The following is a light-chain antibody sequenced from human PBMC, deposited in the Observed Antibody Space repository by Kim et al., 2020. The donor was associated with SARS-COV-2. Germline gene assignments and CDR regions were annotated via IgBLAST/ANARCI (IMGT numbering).Light chain of an antibody. V-gene: IGLV6-57*04. CDR2: EDN. Sequence: NFMLTQPHSVSASPGKTITISCTRSSGSIASTYLQWYQQRPGSAPTTVIYEDNRRPSGVPDRFSGSIDSSSNSASLTISGLRTEDEADYYCQSYDNNNWVFGGGTQLTVL. J-gene: IGLJ3*02. CDR1: SGSIASTY. CDR3: QSYDNNNWV.